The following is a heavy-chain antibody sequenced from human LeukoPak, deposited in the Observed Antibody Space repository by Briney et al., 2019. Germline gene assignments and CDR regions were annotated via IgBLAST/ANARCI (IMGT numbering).Heavy chain of an antibody. J-gene: IGHJ1*01. V-gene: IGHV1-69*13. D-gene: IGHD2-2*01. Sequence: SVKVSCKASGGTFSSYAISWVRQAPGQGLEWMGGIIPIFGTANYAQKFQGRVTITADESTSTAYMELSSLRSEDTAVYYCARDQTYQRYGYIQHWGQGTLVTVSS. CDR2: IIPIFGTA. CDR1: GGTFSSYA. CDR3: ARDQTYQRYGYIQH.